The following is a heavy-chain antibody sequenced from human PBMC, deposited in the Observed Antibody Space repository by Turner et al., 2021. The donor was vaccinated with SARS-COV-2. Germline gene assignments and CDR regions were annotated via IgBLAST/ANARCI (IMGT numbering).Heavy chain of an antibody. CDR2: IYSGGCT. Sequence: EVQVVVSGGVFVQPGGPLIISCAASGFTVSRHYMSWFRQAPGKGLEWVSVIYSGGCTDYTDSVKGRFTISRDNSKYTVYLQMNSLRAEVTAVYYCAPVNYCGGTSYFEYWGQGTLVTVSS. J-gene: IGHJ4*02. V-gene: IGHV3-66*01. CDR1: GFTVSRHY. CDR3: APVNYCGGTSYFEY. D-gene: IGHD2-15*01.